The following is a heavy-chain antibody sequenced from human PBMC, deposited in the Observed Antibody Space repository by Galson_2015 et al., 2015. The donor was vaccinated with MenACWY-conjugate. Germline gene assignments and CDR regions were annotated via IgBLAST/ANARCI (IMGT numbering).Heavy chain of an antibody. CDR3: ARGVNLASMAGY. V-gene: IGHV4-59*01. CDR2: MYYSGSA. J-gene: IGHJ4*02. CDR1: CGSLNSYY. D-gene: IGHD3-3*02. Sequence: ETPSPTCTFSCGSLNSYYWSWIRQPPGKGLEWIGYMYYSGSANYNPSLKSRVTISVDTSKNQFSLTMTSVTAADTAVYYCARGVNLASMAGYWGQGTLV.